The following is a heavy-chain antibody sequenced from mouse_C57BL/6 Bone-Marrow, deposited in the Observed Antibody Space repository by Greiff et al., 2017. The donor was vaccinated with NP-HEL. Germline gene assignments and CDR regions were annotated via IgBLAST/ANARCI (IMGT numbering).Heavy chain of an antibody. D-gene: IGHD1-1*01. CDR1: GYSFTSYY. Sequence: VQLQQSGPELVKPGASVTISCKASGYSFTSYYIHWVKQRPGQGLEWIGWIYSGSGNTKYNEKFKGKATLTADTSSSTAYMQLSSRTSEDAAVYYCARHNYGSSFDYWGQGTTLTVSS. CDR3: ARHNYGSSFDY. J-gene: IGHJ2*01. V-gene: IGHV1-66*01. CDR2: IYSGSGNT.